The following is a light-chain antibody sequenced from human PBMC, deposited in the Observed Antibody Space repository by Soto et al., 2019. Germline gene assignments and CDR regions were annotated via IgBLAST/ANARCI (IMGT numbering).Light chain of an antibody. CDR1: QSVSSN. CDR3: QQYHNCPAT. J-gene: IGKJ1*01. V-gene: IGKV3-15*01. Sequence: EIVMTHSPATLSLSPGERATLSCRSSQSVSSNLAWYQQKPGQAPRLLIYGASTRATGIPARFSGSGSGTEFTLTISSPQPEDFAVYCCQQYHNCPATFGQGTKVDI. CDR2: GAS.